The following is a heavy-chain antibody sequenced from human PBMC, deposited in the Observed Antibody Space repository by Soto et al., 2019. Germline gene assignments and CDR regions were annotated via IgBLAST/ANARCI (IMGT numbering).Heavy chain of an antibody. CDR1: GGSISSSSYY. V-gene: IGHV4-39*01. J-gene: IGHJ6*02. Sequence: TLSLTCTVSGGSISSSSYYWGWIRQPPGQGLEWIGSIYYSGSTYYNPSLKSRVTISVDTSKNQFSLKLSSVTAADTAVYYCARRGVYYYYYGMDVWGQGTTVTVSS. CDR2: IYYSGST. CDR3: ARRGVYYYYYGMDV.